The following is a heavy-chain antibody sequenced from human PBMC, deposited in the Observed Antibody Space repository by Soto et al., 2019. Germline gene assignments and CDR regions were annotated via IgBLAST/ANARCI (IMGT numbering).Heavy chain of an antibody. V-gene: IGHV3-23*01. CDR3: ATGSTVSYPGSRLIDF. CDR1: EISFGSGA. D-gene: IGHD3-10*01. CDR2: ITDSGGDA. Sequence: GRSLRLSCVVSEISFGSGAMCWVRQCPGKGLEWVSSITDSGGDAKYADSVRGRFTISRDNSKNTPYLPMGSLRAEDSAVYYCATGSTVSYPGSRLIDFWGRATPVTVSS. J-gene: IGHJ4*02.